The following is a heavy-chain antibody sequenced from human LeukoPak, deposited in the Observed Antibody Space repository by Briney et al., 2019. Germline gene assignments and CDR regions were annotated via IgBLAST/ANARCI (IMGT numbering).Heavy chain of an antibody. CDR3: TRENYVPDS. CDR2: ISNGGYPT. V-gene: IGHV3-7*03. Sequence: GGSLRLSCVASGYTFSHYWMSWVRQTPGKGLEWVASISNGGYPTYYVDSVRSRFTISRDDARNSLFLQMNGLRADDTAVYYCTRENYVPDSWGQGTLVTVSS. J-gene: IGHJ4*02. D-gene: IGHD3-10*02. CDR1: GYTFSHYW.